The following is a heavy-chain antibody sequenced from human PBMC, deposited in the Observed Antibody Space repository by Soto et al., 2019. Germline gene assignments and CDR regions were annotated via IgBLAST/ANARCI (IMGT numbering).Heavy chain of an antibody. CDR3: ASPSGPPGTNLLFFDY. V-gene: IGHV1-69*01. CDR1: GGTFSSYT. J-gene: IGHJ4*02. CDR2: VIPILGTA. Sequence: QVQLVQSGAEVKKPGSSVKVSCKASGGTFSSYTISWVRQAPGQGLEWMGGVIPILGTANYAQKFQGRVTITADESTSTAYMELSSLRSEDTAVYYCASPSGPPGTNLLFFDYWGQGTLVTVSS. D-gene: IGHD1-1*01.